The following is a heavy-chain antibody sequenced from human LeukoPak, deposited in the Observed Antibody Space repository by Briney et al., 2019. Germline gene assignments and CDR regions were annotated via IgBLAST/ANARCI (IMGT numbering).Heavy chain of an antibody. CDR1: GFTFSDYS. CDR3: ARGCGLHLSPASSYYDSRCRYFDD. CDR2: ISSTSTTI. D-gene: IGHD3-22*01. V-gene: IGHV3-48*04. J-gene: IGHJ4*02. Sequence: GGSLRLSCAASGFTFSDYSMEWVRQAPGKGLEWISYISSTSTTIYYAASVKGRFTTSRDNAKNSLYLQMNSLRAEDTAVYYCARGCGLHLSPASSYYDSRCRYFDDWGQGTLVTVSS.